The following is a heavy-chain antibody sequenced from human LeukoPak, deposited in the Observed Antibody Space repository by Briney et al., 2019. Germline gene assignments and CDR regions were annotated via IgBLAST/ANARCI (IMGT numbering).Heavy chain of an antibody. CDR3: ATGERRSAFCSGGRCYSASSFSFDY. V-gene: IGHV3-15*04. J-gene: IGHJ4*02. CDR2: IESNADGGTT. CDR1: GFTFTNVW. Sequence: KPGGSLRLSCAASGFTFTNVWMSWVRKAPGKGLGWVGHIESNADGGTTETPAPVTGRVTISRDDSKNTVYLQMNSMKTEDTAVYYCATGERRSAFCSGGRCYSASSFSFDYWGQGTPVTVSS. D-gene: IGHD2-15*01.